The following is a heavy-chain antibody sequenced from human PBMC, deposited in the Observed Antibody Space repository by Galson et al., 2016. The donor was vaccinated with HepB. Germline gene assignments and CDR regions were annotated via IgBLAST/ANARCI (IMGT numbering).Heavy chain of an antibody. J-gene: IGHJ3*02. V-gene: IGHV4-61*08. CDR2: ISYIGNT. CDR3: ARDLYYYDSSGYYKADAFDI. Sequence: SETLSLTCSVSGGSVSSDGSYWSWIRQSPGKRLEWIGYISYIGNTNYNPSLKSRVTISVDTSRNQFSLKLSSVTAADTAVYYCARDLYYYDSSGYYKADAFDIWGQGTMVTVSS. D-gene: IGHD3-22*01. CDR1: GGSVSSDGSY.